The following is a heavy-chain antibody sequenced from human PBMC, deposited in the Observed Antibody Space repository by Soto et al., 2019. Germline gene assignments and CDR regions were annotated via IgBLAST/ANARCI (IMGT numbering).Heavy chain of an antibody. D-gene: IGHD5-18*01. CDR3: AATGYTYGYHFDH. J-gene: IGHJ4*02. Sequence: GESLKISCKGSGYTFTSYWITWVRQMPGKGLEWMGRIDPSGSSTNYSPSFQDHVTMSTDKSITTAHLQWSSLKVSDTAMYYCAATGYTYGYHFDHWGQGTQVTVSS. CDR2: IDPSGSST. CDR1: GYTFTSYW. V-gene: IGHV5-10-1*01.